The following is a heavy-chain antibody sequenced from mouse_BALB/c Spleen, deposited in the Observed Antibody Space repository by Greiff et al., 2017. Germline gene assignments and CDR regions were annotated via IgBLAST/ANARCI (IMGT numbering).Heavy chain of an antibody. Sequence: EVKLMESGGGLVQPGGSLKLSCAASGFTFSSYGMSWVRQTPDKRLELVATINSNGGSTYYPDSVKGRFTISRDNAKNTLYLQMSSLKSEDTAMYYCERVQYGNYEAWFAYWGQGTLVTVSA. CDR2: INSNGGST. CDR3: ERVQYGNYEAWFAY. CDR1: GFTFSSYG. V-gene: IGHV5-6-3*01. D-gene: IGHD2-10*02. J-gene: IGHJ3*01.